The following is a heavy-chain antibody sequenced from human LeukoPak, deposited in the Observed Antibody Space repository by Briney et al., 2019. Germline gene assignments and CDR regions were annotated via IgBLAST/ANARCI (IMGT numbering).Heavy chain of an antibody. D-gene: IGHD3-16*01. CDR1: GFTFSSYA. Sequence: PGGSLRLSCAVSGFTFSSYAMSWVRQAPGKGLEWVSAISGSGGSTYYADSVKGRFTISRDNSKNTLYLQMNSLRAEDTAVYYCASSRLGDLDYWGQGTLVTVSS. J-gene: IGHJ4*02. CDR3: ASSRLGDLDY. CDR2: ISGSGGST. V-gene: IGHV3-23*01.